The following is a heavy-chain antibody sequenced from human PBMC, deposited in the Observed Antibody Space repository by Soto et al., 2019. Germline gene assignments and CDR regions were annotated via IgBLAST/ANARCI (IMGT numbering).Heavy chain of an antibody. D-gene: IGHD1-20*01. CDR3: TRDRLTGDFREAFDI. CDR2: IDTGSVST. Sequence: EAQLVESGGGLVQPGGSLRLSCAASGFTLSRYSMSWVRQAPGKGLEYIAYIDTGSVSTYYADPVEGRFAVFRDNARNSLYLQLNSLRDEDTALYFCTRDRLTGDFREAFDIWGQGTLVTVSS. CDR1: GFTLSRYS. V-gene: IGHV3-48*02. J-gene: IGHJ3*02.